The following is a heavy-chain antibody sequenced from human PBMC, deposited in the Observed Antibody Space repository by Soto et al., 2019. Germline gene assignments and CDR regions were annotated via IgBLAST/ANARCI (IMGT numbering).Heavy chain of an antibody. J-gene: IGHJ4*02. CDR1: GGSISSSSYY. CDR2: IYYSGST. D-gene: IGHD3-16*02. Sequence: SETLSLTCTVSGGSISSSSYYWGWIRQPPGKGLEWIGSIYYSGSTYYNPSLKSRVTISVDTSKNQFSLKLSSVTAADTAVYYCAKPCPDYDYIWGSYRYSYYFDYWGQGTLVTVSS. V-gene: IGHV4-39*01. CDR3: AKPCPDYDYIWGSYRYSYYFDY.